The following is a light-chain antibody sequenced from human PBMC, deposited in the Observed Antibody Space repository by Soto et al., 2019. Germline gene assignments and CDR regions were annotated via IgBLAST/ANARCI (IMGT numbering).Light chain of an antibody. Sequence: EIVMTQSPATLSVSPGKRATLSCRASQSIRTNLAWYQQKPGQAPRLLIYGASTRATGIPARFSGSGSGTEFTLTISSLQSDDLAVYHCQQYNNWPLYTFGQGTKLEIK. V-gene: IGKV3-15*01. CDR2: GAS. J-gene: IGKJ2*01. CDR1: QSIRTN. CDR3: QQYNNWPLYT.